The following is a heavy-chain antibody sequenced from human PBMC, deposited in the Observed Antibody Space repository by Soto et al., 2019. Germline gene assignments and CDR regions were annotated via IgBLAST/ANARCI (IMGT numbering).Heavy chain of an antibody. J-gene: IGHJ4*02. CDR1: GGTFSSYA. D-gene: IGHD3-10*01. V-gene: IGHV1-69*01. CDR3: AREGASGSDMGY. CDR2: IIPIFGTA. Sequence: QVQLVQSGAEVKKPGSSVKVSCKASGGTFSSYAISWVRQAPGQGLEWMGGIIPIFGTANYAQKFQGRVTITADEATSTAYRELSSLRSEDTAVYYCAREGASGSDMGYWGQGTLVTVSS.